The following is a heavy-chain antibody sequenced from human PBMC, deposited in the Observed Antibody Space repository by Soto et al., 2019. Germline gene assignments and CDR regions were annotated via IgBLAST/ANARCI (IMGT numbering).Heavy chain of an antibody. CDR1: GFTFSSYS. Sequence: ESLRLSCAASGFTFSSYSMNWVRQAPGRGLEWVSSISSSSSYIYYADSVKGRFTISRDNAKNSLYLQMNSLRAEDTAVYYCARVNIAANYYYYGMDVWGQGTTVTVSS. D-gene: IGHD6-13*01. J-gene: IGHJ6*02. V-gene: IGHV3-21*01. CDR3: ARVNIAANYYYYGMDV. CDR2: ISSSSSYI.